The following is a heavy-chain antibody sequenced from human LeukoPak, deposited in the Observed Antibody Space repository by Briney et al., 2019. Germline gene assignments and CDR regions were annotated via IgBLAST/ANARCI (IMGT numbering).Heavy chain of an antibody. V-gene: IGHV1-2*02. D-gene: IGHD6-13*01. CDR1: GYTFTGYY. J-gene: IGHJ6*03. CDR2: INPNSGGT. CDR3: ARDLGTAIAAAQYYYYYYMDV. Sequence: ASAKVSCKASGYTFTGYYMHWVRQAPGQGLEWMGWINPNSGGTNYAQKFQGRVTMTRDTSISQAYMELSRLRSDHTAVYYCARDLGTAIAAAQYYYYYYMDVWGKGTTVTVSS.